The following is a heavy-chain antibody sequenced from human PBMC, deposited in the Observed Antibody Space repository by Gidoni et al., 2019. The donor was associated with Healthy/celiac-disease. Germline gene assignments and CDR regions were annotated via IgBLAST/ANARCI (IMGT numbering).Heavy chain of an antibody. D-gene: IGHD1-7*01. CDR1: GYTFTGYY. CDR3: ARDFLLRGRFKTGTTPPDY. V-gene: IGHV1-2*02. CDR2: INPNSGGT. Sequence: QVQLVQSGAEVKKPGASVKVSRKASGYTFTGYYMPWVRQAPGQGLEWMGWINPNSGGTNYAQKVQGRVTMTRETSISTAYMELSRLRSDDTAVYYCARDFLLRGRFKTGTTPPDYWGQGTLVTVSS. J-gene: IGHJ4*02.